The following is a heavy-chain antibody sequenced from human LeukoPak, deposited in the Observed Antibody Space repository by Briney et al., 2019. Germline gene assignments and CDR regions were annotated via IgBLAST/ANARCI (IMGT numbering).Heavy chain of an antibody. CDR1: GFTFTTYA. Sequence: GGSLRLSCAASGFTFTTYAMTWVRQAPGKGLEWVSSITSNGGHAYYADSVKGRVTISRDNSKTTLHLQMNSLRAEDTAVYYCAKEFSSSWQFDPWGQGTLVTVSS. CDR2: ITSNGGHA. V-gene: IGHV3-23*01. CDR3: AKEFSSSWQFDP. J-gene: IGHJ5*02. D-gene: IGHD6-13*01.